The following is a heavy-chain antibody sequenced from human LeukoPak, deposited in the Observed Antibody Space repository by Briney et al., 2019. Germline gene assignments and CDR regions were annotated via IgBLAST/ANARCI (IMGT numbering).Heavy chain of an antibody. CDR1: GYTFTCYG. CDR3: ARDPPRIVVVVAPTNYYGMDV. J-gene: IGHJ6*02. V-gene: IGHV1-18*01. D-gene: IGHD2-15*01. Sequence: ASVKVSCKASGYTFTCYGISWVLQAPGQGLEWMGWISAYNGNTNYAQKLQGRVTMTTDTSTSTAYMELRSLRSYDTAVYYCARDPPRIVVVVAPTNYYGMDVWGQGTTVTVSS. CDR2: ISAYNGNT.